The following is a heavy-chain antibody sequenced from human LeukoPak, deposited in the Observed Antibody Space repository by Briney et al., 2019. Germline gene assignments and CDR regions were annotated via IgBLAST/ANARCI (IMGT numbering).Heavy chain of an antibody. CDR1: GFTVSSNY. CDR2: IYSGGST. D-gene: IGHD3-10*01. Sequence: GGSLRLFCAASGFTVSSNYMSWVRQAAGKGLEWVSVIYSGGSTYYADSVKGRFTISRDNSKNTLYLQMNSLRAEDTAVYYCAKDQQGGLGITMVRGVFFDYWGQGTLVTVSS. V-gene: IGHV3-53*01. CDR3: AKDQQGGLGITMVRGVFFDY. J-gene: IGHJ4*02.